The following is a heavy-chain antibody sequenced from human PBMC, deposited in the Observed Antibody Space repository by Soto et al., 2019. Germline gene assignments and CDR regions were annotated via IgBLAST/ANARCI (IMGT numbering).Heavy chain of an antibody. V-gene: IGHV1-69*01. D-gene: IGHD1-26*01. CDR1: GGSFNGYA. J-gene: IGHJ4*02. Sequence: QVQLVQSGAEVKKPGSSVKVSCKASGGSFNGYAVSWVRQAPGRGLEWMGGLTPNSGAATYAKNFQGRVSITADGSTTTAYLDLTSLTSEDTAIYFCARHRLFYDSGSHSYVPYYFENWGQGTLVSVSS. CDR2: LTPNSGAA. CDR3: ARHRLFYDSGSHSYVPYYFEN.